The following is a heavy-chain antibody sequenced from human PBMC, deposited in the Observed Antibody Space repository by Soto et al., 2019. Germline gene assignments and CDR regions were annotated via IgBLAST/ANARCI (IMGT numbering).Heavy chain of an antibody. CDR1: GYTFTSYG. D-gene: IGHD2-8*01. J-gene: IGHJ5*02. CDR2: ISAYNGNT. Sequence: QVQLVQSGAEVKKPGASVKVSCKASGYTFTSYGISWVRQAPGQGLEWMGWISAYNGNTNYAQKLQGRVTMTTDTSTSTAYMELRSLRSDDTAVYYCARDDSPIVLMVYASRVGWFDPWGQGTLVTVSS. CDR3: ARDDSPIVLMVYASRVGWFDP. V-gene: IGHV1-18*01.